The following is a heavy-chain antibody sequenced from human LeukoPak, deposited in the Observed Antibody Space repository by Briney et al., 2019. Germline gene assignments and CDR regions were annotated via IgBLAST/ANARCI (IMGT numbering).Heavy chain of an antibody. Sequence: SQTLSPTCSLAGRSIFSNNHYWGWIRQPPGKGLEWIGSIYYSGNTHYNPSLKSRIIMAADTSKNQLSLKLNSVTAADTAVYYCARPAADMADAFDIWGPGTMVTVSS. CDR3: ARPAADMADAFDI. J-gene: IGHJ3*02. V-gene: IGHV4-39*01. CDR1: GRSIFSNNHY. CDR2: IYYSGNT. D-gene: IGHD2-2*01.